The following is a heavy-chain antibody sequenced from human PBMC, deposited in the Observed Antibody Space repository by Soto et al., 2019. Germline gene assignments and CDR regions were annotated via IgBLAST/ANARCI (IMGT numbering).Heavy chain of an antibody. Sequence: QVQLVQYGAEVKKPGASVKVSCKASGYTFSDYYMHWVRQAPGQGLEWMGWINANIGGTNYPQKFQGRVTMPRDTSISTAYMELSSRRSDDTAVYYCASGGSSNWPDFWGQGTLVTVSS. J-gene: IGHJ4*02. V-gene: IGHV1-2*02. CDR1: GYTFSDYY. CDR2: INANIGGT. D-gene: IGHD6-13*01. CDR3: ASGGSSNWPDF.